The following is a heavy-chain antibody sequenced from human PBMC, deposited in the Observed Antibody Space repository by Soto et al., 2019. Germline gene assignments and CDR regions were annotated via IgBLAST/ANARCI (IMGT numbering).Heavy chain of an antibody. Sequence: AASVKVSCKGSGGTFSSYAINWVRQAPGQGLEWMGGIIPIFPTVDYAQNFQGRVTITADQSTSIAYMELSALRSEDTAVYYCASDSRSTDMVPYYGLDIWGQGTTVTVSS. CDR1: GGTFSSYA. V-gene: IGHV1-69*13. CDR2: IIPIFPTV. J-gene: IGHJ6*02. D-gene: IGHD5-18*01. CDR3: ASDSRSTDMVPYYGLDI.